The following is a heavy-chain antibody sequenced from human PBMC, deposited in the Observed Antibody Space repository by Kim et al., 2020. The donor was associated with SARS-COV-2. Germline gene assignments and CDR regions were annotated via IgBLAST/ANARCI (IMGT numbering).Heavy chain of an antibody. CDR2: IYSGGST. CDR3: ARDGGYSGYDDYYFDY. D-gene: IGHD5-12*01. J-gene: IGHJ4*02. Sequence: GGSLRLSCAASGFTASSNYMSWVRQAPGKGLEWVSVIYSGGSTYYADSVKGRFTISRDNSKNTLYLQMNSLRAEDTAVYYCARDGGYSGYDDYYFDYWGQGTLVTVSS. V-gene: IGHV3-66*01. CDR1: GFTASSNY.